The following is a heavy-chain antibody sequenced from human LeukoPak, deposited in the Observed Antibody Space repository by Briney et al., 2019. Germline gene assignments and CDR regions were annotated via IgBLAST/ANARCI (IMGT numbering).Heavy chain of an antibody. CDR2: ISAVVTSA. J-gene: IGHJ4*02. CDR1: GFSLSNYG. V-gene: IGHV3-23*01. D-gene: IGHD4-23*01. CDR3: AKDSPVATY. Sequence: PGASLRLSCAASGFSLSNYGMTWIRQAPGKGLEWVSAISAVVTSAYYSDSVKGRFTISRDNSKNTLYLQMNSLRVDDTVVYYCAKDSPVATYWGQGTLVTVSS.